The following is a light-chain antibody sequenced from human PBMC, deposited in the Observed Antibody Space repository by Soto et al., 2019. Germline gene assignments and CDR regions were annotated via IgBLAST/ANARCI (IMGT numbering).Light chain of an antibody. CDR1: SSDVGGYKY. V-gene: IGLV2-11*01. J-gene: IGLJ1*01. CDR3: CSYAGGPEV. Sequence: QSVLTQPRSVSGSPGQSVTISCTGTSSDVGGYKYVSWYQQKPGKAPKLIIYGVSRWPSGVPNRFSGSKSGNRASLTISGFQAEDEGDYYCCSYAGGPEVFGTGTKVTVL. CDR2: GVS.